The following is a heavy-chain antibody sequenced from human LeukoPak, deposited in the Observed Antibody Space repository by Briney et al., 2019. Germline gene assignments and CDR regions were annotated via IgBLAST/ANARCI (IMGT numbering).Heavy chain of an antibody. D-gene: IGHD3-22*01. CDR1: GFTFSSYG. Sequence: GGSLRLSCAASGFTFSSYGMHWVRHAPGKGLEWVAVIWYDGSNKYYADSVKGRFTISRDNSKNTLYLQMNSLRAEDTAVYYCARESHYYDSSGYSLGAFDIWGQGTMVTVSS. CDR2: IWYDGSNK. V-gene: IGHV3-33*01. J-gene: IGHJ3*02. CDR3: ARESHYYDSSGYSLGAFDI.